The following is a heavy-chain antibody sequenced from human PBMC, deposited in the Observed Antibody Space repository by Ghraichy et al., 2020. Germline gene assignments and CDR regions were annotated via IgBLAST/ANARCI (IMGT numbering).Heavy chain of an antibody. Sequence: SETLSLTCAVSGGSISSSNWWSWVRQPPGKGLEWIGEIYHSGSTNYNPSLKSRVTISVDKSKNQFSLKLSSVTDADTAVYYCARGGGGSHPALYFDYWGQGTLVTVSS. CDR2: IYHSGST. CDR3: ARGGGGSHPALYFDY. CDR1: GGSISSSNW. J-gene: IGHJ4*02. D-gene: IGHD1-26*01. V-gene: IGHV4-4*02.